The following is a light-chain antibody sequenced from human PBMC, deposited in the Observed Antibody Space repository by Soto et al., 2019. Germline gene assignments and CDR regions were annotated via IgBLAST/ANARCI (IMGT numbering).Light chain of an antibody. CDR2: DDN. V-gene: IGLV1-51*01. CDR3: GSWDSSMSAYV. J-gene: IGLJ1*01. CDR1: SSNIGGNS. Sequence: VLTQPPSVSAAPGQKVTISCSGSSSNIGGNSVSWYQQLPGTAPKLLIYDDNKRPSGIPDRFSGSKSGTSATLGITGFQTGDEADYYCGSWDSSMSAYVFGNGTKVTVL.